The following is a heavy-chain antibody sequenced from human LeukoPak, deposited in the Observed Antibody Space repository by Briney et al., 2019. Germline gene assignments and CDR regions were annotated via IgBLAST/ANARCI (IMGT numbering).Heavy chain of an antibody. J-gene: IGHJ4*02. CDR3: AKLPYCSSTSCPPDY. CDR2: ISGSGGTT. CDR1: GFTFGNYA. Sequence: PGGSLRLSCAASGFTFGNYAMTWVRQAPGKGLEWVSGISGSGGTTYYADSVKGRFTISRDNPENTLYLQMNSLRAEDTAVYYCAKLPYCSSTSCPPDYWGQGTLVTVSS. D-gene: IGHD2-2*01. V-gene: IGHV3-23*01.